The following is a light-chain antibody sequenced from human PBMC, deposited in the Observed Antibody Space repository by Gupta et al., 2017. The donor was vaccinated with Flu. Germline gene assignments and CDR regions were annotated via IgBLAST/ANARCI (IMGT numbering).Light chain of an antibody. J-gene: IGLJ1*01. CDR2: GSN. V-gene: IGLV1-44*01. CDR3: AAWEDSRNGHYV. CDR1: SSNIGSNA. Sequence: VTRTCSGRSSNIGSNAVNWYQQVPGTAPKLLIYGSNQRHSGVPERFAGSKSGTSAAVAIRGLQAEEEADYYCAAWEDSRNGHYVFGTGTNVTVL.